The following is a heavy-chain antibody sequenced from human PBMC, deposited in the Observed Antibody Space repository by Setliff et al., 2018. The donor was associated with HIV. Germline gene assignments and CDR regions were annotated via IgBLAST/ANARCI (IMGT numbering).Heavy chain of an antibody. D-gene: IGHD3-22*01. V-gene: IGHV1-3*01. Sequence: GASVKVSCKASGYTFHYYDIHWVRQAPGQGLEWMGRITAGNGDTKYSQKFQDRVTLTSDTSANTVYMDLTTLRSEDTAVYYCASPMFYDGKVVWGQGTPVTVSS. CDR1: GYTFHYYD. J-gene: IGHJ4*02. CDR3: ASPMFYDGKVV. CDR2: ITAGNGDT.